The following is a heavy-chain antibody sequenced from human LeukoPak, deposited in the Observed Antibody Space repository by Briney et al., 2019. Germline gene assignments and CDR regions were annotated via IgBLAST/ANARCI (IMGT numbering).Heavy chain of an antibody. CDR3: ASWFFGVVMMES. V-gene: IGHV1-46*01. CDR2: INPSGGST. Sequence: ASVKVSCKASGYTFTSYYMHWVRQAPGQGLEWMGIINPSGGSTSYAQKFQGRVTMTRDTSTSTVYMELSSLRSEDTAVYYCASWFFGVVMMESWGQGTLVTVSS. J-gene: IGHJ5*02. CDR1: GYTFTSYY. D-gene: IGHD3-3*01.